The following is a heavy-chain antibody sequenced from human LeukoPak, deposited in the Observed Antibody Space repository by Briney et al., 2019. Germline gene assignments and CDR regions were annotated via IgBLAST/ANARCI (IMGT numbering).Heavy chain of an antibody. CDR1: GFTLSNYR. CDR2: INSDGSRT. V-gene: IGHV3-74*01. CDR3: ARPGPYSSGWYQDFDY. Sequence: GGSLRLSCAASGFTLSNYRIHWVRQAPGKGLVWVAYINSDGSRTSYADSVKGRLTISRDNAKNTVHLLMNSLRVEDTAVYYCARPGPYSSGWYQDFDYWGQGTLVTVSS. D-gene: IGHD6-19*01. J-gene: IGHJ4*02.